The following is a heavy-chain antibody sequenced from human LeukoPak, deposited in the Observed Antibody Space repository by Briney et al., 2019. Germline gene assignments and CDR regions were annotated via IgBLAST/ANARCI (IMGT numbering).Heavy chain of an antibody. J-gene: IGHJ5*02. Sequence: ASVKVSCKASGYTFTSYGISWVRQAPGQGLEWMGWISAYNGNTNCAQKLQGRVTMTTDTSTSTAYMELRSLRSEDTAVYYCARGEIYGDLNWFDPWGQGTLVTVSS. V-gene: IGHV1-18*01. D-gene: IGHD4-17*01. CDR1: GYTFTSYG. CDR2: ISAYNGNT. CDR3: ARGEIYGDLNWFDP.